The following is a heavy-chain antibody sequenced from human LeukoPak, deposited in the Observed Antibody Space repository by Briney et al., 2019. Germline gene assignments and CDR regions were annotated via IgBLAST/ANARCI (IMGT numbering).Heavy chain of an antibody. CDR2: INHSGRT. CDR1: GGFFSGYY. CDR3: ASARGSSSGLVGYYYGMDV. D-gene: IGHD6-13*01. V-gene: IGHV4-34*01. Sequence: SETLSLTCGVYGGFFSGYYWRCIRQPPGKGLEWIGEINHSGRTNYNPSLKSRVTISVDTSKNQFSLKLSSVTAADTAVYYCASARGSSSGLVGYYYGMDVWGQGTTVTVSS. J-gene: IGHJ6*02.